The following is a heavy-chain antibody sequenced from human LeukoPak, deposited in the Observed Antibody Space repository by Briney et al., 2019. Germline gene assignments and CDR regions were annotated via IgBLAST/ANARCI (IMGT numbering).Heavy chain of an antibody. J-gene: IGHJ5*02. D-gene: IGHD3-22*01. Sequence: ASVSVSCTASEYTFTAYFIHWVRQAPGQGLEWMGWIYSYSAGTNKAQRFNGGATIKRETSIRIAFMEHSGLASDHPAVYSCARGSYVPGGYYRGDWFHPGGEGTRLTVSS. CDR3: ARGSYVPGGYYRGDWFHP. V-gene: IGHV1-2*02. CDR2: IYSYSAGT. CDR1: EYTFTAYF.